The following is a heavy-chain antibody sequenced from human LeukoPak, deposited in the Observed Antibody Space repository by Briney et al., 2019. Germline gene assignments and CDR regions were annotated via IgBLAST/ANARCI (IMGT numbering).Heavy chain of an antibody. Sequence: LPGGSLRLSCAASGFTFSSYAMSWVRQAPGKGLEWVSAICGSGGSTYYADSVKGRLTISRDNSKTTLYLQMNSLRAVDTAVYYCAKDLPSNKNCYGMDVWGQGTTVTVSS. CDR2: ICGSGGST. CDR3: AKDLPSNKNCYGMDV. CDR1: GFTFSSYA. V-gene: IGHV3-23*01. D-gene: IGHD2/OR15-2a*01. J-gene: IGHJ6*02.